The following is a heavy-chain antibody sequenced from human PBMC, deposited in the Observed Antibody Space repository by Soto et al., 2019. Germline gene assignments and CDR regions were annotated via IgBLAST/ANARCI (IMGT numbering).Heavy chain of an antibody. J-gene: IGHJ6*02. CDR2: ISGSGGTA. D-gene: IGHD3-3*01. CDR3: ARPSGPEWFRSGMDV. V-gene: IGHV3-23*01. Sequence: GGSLRLSCAASGFTFSNYVMNWVRQAPGKGLEWVSAISGSGGTAYYKDSVKGRFTISRDNSKSTLYLQMNSLTAEDTALYYCARPSGPEWFRSGMDVWGQGTTVTVSS. CDR1: GFTFSNYV.